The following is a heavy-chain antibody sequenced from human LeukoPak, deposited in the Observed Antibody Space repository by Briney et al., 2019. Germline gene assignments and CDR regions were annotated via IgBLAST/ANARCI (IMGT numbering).Heavy chain of an antibody. CDR1: GFTFSSYS. CDR2: ISSSSSYI. J-gene: IGHJ4*02. CDR3: ARVEPPDFWSGYYTGLYFDY. Sequence: GGSLRLSCAASGFTFSSYSMNWVRQAPGKGLEWVSSISSSSSYIYYADSVKGRFTISRDNAKNSLYLQMNSLRAKDTAVYYCARVEPPDFWSGYYTGLYFDYWGQGTLVTVSS. D-gene: IGHD3-3*01. V-gene: IGHV3-21*01.